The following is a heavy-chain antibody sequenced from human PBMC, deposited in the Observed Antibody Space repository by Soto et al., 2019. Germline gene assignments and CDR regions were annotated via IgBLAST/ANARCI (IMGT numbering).Heavy chain of an antibody. J-gene: IGHJ4*02. Sequence: DVQVLESGGGLVQPGGSLRLSCAASGFIFSDYSMAWVRQTPEKGLEWISGMSIGYEKTFYRDSVQGRFTVSRDSSKNTVDLQMHSLRVADTAVYYCVRWSGYGDLWGQGTLVTVSS. D-gene: IGHD5-12*01. V-gene: IGHV3-23*01. CDR1: GFIFSDYS. CDR3: VRWSGYGDL. CDR2: MSIGYEKT.